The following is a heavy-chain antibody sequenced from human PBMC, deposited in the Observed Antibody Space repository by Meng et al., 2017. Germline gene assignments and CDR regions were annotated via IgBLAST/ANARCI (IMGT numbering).Heavy chain of an antibody. CDR3: AKDLDYYDSSGYYIHDAFDI. Sequence: GESLKISCAASGFTFSSYSMNWVRQAPGKGLEWVSAISGSGGSTYYADSVKGRFTISRDNSKNTLYLQMNSLRAEDTAVYYCAKDLDYYDSSGYYIHDAFDIWGQGTMVTVSS. J-gene: IGHJ3*02. D-gene: IGHD3-22*01. CDR1: GFTFSSYS. V-gene: IGHV3-23*01. CDR2: ISGSGGST.